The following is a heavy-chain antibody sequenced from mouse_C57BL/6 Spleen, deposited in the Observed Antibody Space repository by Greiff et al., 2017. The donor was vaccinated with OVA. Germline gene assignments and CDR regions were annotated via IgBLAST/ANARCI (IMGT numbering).Heavy chain of an antibody. J-gene: IGHJ4*01. V-gene: IGHV1-52*01. D-gene: IGHD1-1*01. Sequence: QVQLQQPGAELVRPGSSVKLSCKASGYTFTSYWMHWVKQRPIQGLEWIGNIDPSDSETHYNQKFKDKATLTVDNSSSTAYMQLSSLTSEDSAVYYCARGATGVAREGYAMDYWGQGTSVTVSS. CDR3: ARGATGVAREGYAMDY. CDR2: IDPSDSET. CDR1: GYTFTSYW.